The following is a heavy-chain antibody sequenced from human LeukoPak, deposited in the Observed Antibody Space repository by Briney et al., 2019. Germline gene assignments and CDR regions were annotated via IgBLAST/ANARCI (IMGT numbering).Heavy chain of an antibody. CDR1: GFTFSTYW. CDR3: ARHGYYYFDY. J-gene: IGHJ4*02. CDR2: IKQDGSKK. D-gene: IGHD2-21*01. V-gene: IGHV3-7*01. Sequence: GGSLRLSCAASGFTFSTYWMSWVRQAPGKGLEWVASIKQDGSKKFHVDSVKGRFTIPRDNAESSLYLQMNSLRAEDTAVYYCARHGYYYFDYWGQGTLVTVSS.